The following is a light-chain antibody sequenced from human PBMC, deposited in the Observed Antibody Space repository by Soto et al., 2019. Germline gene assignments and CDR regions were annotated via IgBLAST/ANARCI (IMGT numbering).Light chain of an antibody. CDR2: YDS. CDR3: QVWDSSSDHYV. CDR1: NIGSKS. Sequence: SYELTQPPSVSVAPGQTARITCGGNNIGSKSVHWYQQKPGQAPVLVIYYDSDRPSGIPERFSGSNSGNTATLTISRVEAGDEADYYCQVWDSSSDHYVFGTGTKVTV. J-gene: IGLJ1*01. V-gene: IGLV3-21*04.